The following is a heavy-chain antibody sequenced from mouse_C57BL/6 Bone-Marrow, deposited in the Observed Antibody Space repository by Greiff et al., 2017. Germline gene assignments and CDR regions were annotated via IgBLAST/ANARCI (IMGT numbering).Heavy chain of an antibody. CDR3: ARFYYGNYWAMDY. Sequence: QVQLQQSGPELVKPGASVKISCKASGYAFSSYWMNWVKQRPGKGLEWIGRIYPGDGDTNYNGKFKGKATLTADKSSSTAYMQLSSLTSEDCAVYFCARFYYGNYWAMDYWGQGTSVTVSS. J-gene: IGHJ4*01. CDR2: IYPGDGDT. D-gene: IGHD2-1*01. V-gene: IGHV1-82*01. CDR1: GYAFSSYW.